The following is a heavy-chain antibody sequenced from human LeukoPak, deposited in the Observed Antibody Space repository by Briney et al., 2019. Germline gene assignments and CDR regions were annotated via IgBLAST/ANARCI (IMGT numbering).Heavy chain of an antibody. V-gene: IGHV3-11*01. J-gene: IGHJ3*02. CDR3: ARETAYYYDSSGYYSDSRAFDI. Sequence: GGSLRLSCAASGFTFSNAWMSWVRQAPGKGLEWVSYISSSGSTIYYADSVKGRFTISRDNAKNSLYLQMNSLRAEDTAVYYCARETAYYYDSSGYYSDSRAFDIWGQGTMVTVSS. CDR2: ISSSGSTI. D-gene: IGHD3-22*01. CDR1: GFTFSNAW.